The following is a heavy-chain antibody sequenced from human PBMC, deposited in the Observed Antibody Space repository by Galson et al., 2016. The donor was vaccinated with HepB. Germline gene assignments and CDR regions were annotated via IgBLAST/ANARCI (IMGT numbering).Heavy chain of an antibody. CDR1: GFTFVDYD. J-gene: IGHJ4*02. V-gene: IGHV3-7*03. D-gene: IGHD1-26*01. CDR3: ARRLSTTFCDY. CDR2: IDQNGGVQ. Sequence: SLRLSCATSGFTFVDYDMSWFRQAPGKGLEWVANIDQNGGVQYHVDSVRGRFTISRDNGRNSVFLQMSSLGAEDTAVYYCARRLSTTFCDYWGQGTLVTVSS.